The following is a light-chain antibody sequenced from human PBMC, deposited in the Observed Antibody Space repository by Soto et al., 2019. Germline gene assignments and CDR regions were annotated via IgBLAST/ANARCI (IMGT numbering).Light chain of an antibody. CDR2: TAS. CDR3: QQSYSLPWT. J-gene: IGKJ1*01. CDR1: QSISNY. Sequence: DIPMTQSPSSLSASAGDRVTITCRASQSISNYLNWYQQKSGKAPNVLISTASTLQSGVPPRFSGSASGTAFTLTISSLQPEDFATYYCQQSYSLPWTFGQGTRVEI. V-gene: IGKV1-39*01.